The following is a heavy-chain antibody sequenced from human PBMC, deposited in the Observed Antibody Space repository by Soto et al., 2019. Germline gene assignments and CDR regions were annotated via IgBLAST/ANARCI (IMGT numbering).Heavy chain of an antibody. J-gene: IGHJ6*03. CDR3: ARSDYFYYYYYYYMDV. V-gene: IGHV1-58*02. CDR2: IVVGSGNT. CDR1: GFTFTSSA. Sequence: SVKVSCKASGFTFTSSAMQWVRQARGQRLEWIGWIVVGSGNTNYAQKFQERVTITRDMSTSTAYMELRSLRSDDTAVYYCARSDYFYYYYYYYMDVWGKGTTVTVSS. D-gene: IGHD4-17*01.